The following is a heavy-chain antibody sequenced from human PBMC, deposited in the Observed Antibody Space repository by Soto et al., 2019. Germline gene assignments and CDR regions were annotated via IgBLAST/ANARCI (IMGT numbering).Heavy chain of an antibody. J-gene: IGHJ6*02. V-gene: IGHV3-11*01. D-gene: IGHD3-3*01. CDR2: ISSSGSTI. CDR3: AVDFWSGHSGYYYYYYGMDV. Sequence: PGGSLRLSCAASGFTFSDYYMSWIRQAPGKGLEWVSYISSSGSTIYYADSVKGRFTISRDNAKNSLYLQMNSLRAEDTAVYYCAVDFWSGHSGYYYYYYGMDVWGQGTTVTVSS. CDR1: GFTFSDYY.